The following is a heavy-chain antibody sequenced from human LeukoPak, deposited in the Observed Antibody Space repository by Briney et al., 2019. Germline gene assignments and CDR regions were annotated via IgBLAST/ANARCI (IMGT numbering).Heavy chain of an antibody. CDR3: ARVSISYYYDSSGQFDY. Sequence: GGSLRLSCAASGFTVGSNYMSWVRQAPGKGLEWVSAIFSGTSTYYADSVKGRFTISRDNSKNTLYLQMNSLRAEDTAVYYYARVSISYYYDSSGQFDYWGQGTLVTVSS. J-gene: IGHJ4*02. CDR1: GFTVGSNY. D-gene: IGHD3-22*01. V-gene: IGHV3-53*01. CDR2: IFSGTST.